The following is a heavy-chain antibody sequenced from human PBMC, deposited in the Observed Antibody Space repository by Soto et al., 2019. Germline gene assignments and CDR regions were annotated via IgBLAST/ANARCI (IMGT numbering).Heavy chain of an antibody. CDR3: AREPDSKEFGELL. Sequence: QVQLQQWGAGLLKPSETLSLTCAVYGGSFSGYYWSWILQPPGKGLEWIGEINHSGSTNYNPSLKSRVTISVDTSKNQFSLKLSSVTAADTAVYYCAREPDSKEFGELLWGQGTLVTVSS. J-gene: IGHJ4*02. D-gene: IGHD3-10*01. V-gene: IGHV4-34*01. CDR2: INHSGST. CDR1: GGSFSGYY.